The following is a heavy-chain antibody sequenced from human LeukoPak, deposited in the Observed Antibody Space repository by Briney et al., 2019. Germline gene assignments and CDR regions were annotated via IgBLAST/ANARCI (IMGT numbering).Heavy chain of an antibody. CDR3: AGRGYAMAY. CDR2: IHHSGTT. J-gene: IGHJ4*02. V-gene: IGHV4-30-4*01. D-gene: IGHD5-12*01. CDR1: GGSISGTDYY. Sequence: PSETLSLTCSVSGGSISGTDYYWSWIRQPPGKGLEWIGYIHHSGTTSYNPSLKSRITISVYPSMSQFSLKLTSMTAADTAVYYCAGRGYAMAYWGQGTLVTVSS.